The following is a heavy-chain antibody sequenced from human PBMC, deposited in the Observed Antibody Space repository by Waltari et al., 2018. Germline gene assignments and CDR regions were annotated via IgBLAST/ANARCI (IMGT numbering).Heavy chain of an antibody. Sequence: QVQLVQSGAEVKKPGASVKVSCKASGYTFTSYAMHWVRQAPGQRLEWMGWINAGNGNTKYSQKFQGRVTITRDTSASTAYMELSSLRSEDMAVYYCARSRIHCSSTSCYTEYFQHWGQGTLVTVSS. J-gene: IGHJ1*01. CDR3: ARSRIHCSSTSCYTEYFQH. CDR1: GYTFTSYA. CDR2: INAGNGNT. D-gene: IGHD2-2*02. V-gene: IGHV1-3*01.